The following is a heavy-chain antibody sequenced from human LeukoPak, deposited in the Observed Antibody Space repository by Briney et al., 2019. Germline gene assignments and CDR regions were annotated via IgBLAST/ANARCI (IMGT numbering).Heavy chain of an antibody. CDR3: ARSIAAANQVWFDP. D-gene: IGHD6-13*01. CDR1: GGTFSSYA. J-gene: IGHJ5*02. V-gene: IGHV1-69*05. Sequence: SVKVSCKASGGTFSSYAISWVRQAPGQGLEWMGGIIPIFGTANYAQKFQGRVTMTRDTSTSTVYMELSSLRSEDTAVYYCARSIAAANQVWFDPWGQGTLVTVSS. CDR2: IIPIFGTA.